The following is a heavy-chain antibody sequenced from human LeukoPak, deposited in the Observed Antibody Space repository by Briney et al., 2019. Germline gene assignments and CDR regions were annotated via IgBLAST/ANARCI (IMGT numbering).Heavy chain of an antibody. CDR1: GGSISSGDYY. D-gene: IGHD3-10*01. J-gene: IGHJ4*02. CDR3: ARVTGGSGSYYSPLHYYFDY. V-gene: IGHV4-30-4*01. CDR2: IYYSGST. Sequence: SETLSLTCTVSGGSISSGDYYWSWIRQPPGKGLEWIGYIYYSGSTYYNPSLKSRVTISVDTSKNQFSLKLSSVTAADTAVYYCARVTGGSGSYYSPLHYYFDYWGQGTLVTVSS.